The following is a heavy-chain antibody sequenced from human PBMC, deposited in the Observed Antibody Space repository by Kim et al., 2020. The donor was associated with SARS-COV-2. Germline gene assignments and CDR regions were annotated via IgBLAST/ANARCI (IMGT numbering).Heavy chain of an antibody. V-gene: IGHV3-15*01. D-gene: IGHD5-18*01. CDR2: FKSKADGGTT. Sequence: GGSLRLSCAASGFTFSNAWMGWVRQTPDRGLEYIGRFKSKADGGTTDYAAPVRGRFIISRDDSKDTLYLQMNSLRTEDTGVYYCTMERIMPGTAQDYWGQGTLVTVSS. CDR3: TMERIMPGTAQDY. CDR1: GFTFSNAW. J-gene: IGHJ4*02.